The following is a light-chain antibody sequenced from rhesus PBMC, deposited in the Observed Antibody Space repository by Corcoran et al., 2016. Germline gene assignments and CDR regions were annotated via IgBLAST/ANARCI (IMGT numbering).Light chain of an antibody. CDR2: GAS. J-gene: IGKJ2*01. Sequence: QVILTQSPATLSLSPGERATLSCRASQSVSSYLAWYQQKPGQAPRPLIYGASSRATGIPDRFRCSGSGTDFTLTISSLEPEDVGVYHCYQHSSGYSFGQGTKVEIK. CDR1: QSVSSY. V-gene: IGKV3-10*01. CDR3: YQHSSGYS.